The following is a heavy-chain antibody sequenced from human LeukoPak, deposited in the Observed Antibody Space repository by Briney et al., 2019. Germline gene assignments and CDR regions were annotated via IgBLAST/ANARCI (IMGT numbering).Heavy chain of an antibody. J-gene: IGHJ4*02. Sequence: GSLRLSCAASGFTFSSYAMHWVRQAPGKGLEWVAVISYDGSNKYYADSVKGRFTISRDNSKNTLYLQMNSLRAEDTAVYYCARSQLTQYYFDYWGQGTLVTVSS. CDR3: ARSQLTQYYFDY. V-gene: IGHV3-30-3*01. CDR1: GFTFSSYA. D-gene: IGHD2-2*01. CDR2: ISYDGSNK.